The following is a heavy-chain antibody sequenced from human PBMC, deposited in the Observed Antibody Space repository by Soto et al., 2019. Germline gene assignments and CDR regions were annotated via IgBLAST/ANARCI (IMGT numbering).Heavy chain of an antibody. Sequence: AAVKVSCKASGYTFTGYYMHWVRQAPGQGLEWMGWINPNSGGTNYAQKFQGWVTMTRDTSISAAYMELSRLRSDDTAVYYCARDRGRRFLEWFGSYGMDVWGKGTTVTV. CDR1: GYTFTGYY. J-gene: IGHJ6*04. CDR2: INPNSGGT. V-gene: IGHV1-2*04. D-gene: IGHD3-3*01. CDR3: ARDRGRRFLEWFGSYGMDV.